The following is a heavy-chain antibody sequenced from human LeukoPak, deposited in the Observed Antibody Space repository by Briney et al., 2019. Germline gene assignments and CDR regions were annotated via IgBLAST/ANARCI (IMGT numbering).Heavy chain of an antibody. J-gene: IGHJ4*02. V-gene: IGHV1-18*01. CDR3: ARDQGGYYDFWSGYSSFDY. CDR1: GYTFTSYG. CDR2: ISAYNGNT. D-gene: IGHD3-3*01. Sequence: GASVKVSCKASGYTFTSYGISWVRQAPGQGLEWMGWISAYNGNTNYAQKLQGRVTMTTDTSTSTAYMELRSLRSDDTAVYYCARDQGGYYDFWSGYSSFDYWGQGTLVTVSS.